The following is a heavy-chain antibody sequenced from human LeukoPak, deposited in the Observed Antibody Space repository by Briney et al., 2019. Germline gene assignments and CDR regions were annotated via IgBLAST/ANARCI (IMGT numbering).Heavy chain of an antibody. CDR3: ANYGGVLAAFDI. CDR2: IYHSGST. J-gene: IGHJ3*02. V-gene: IGHV4-4*02. D-gene: IGHD3-10*01. CDR1: GGSISSSNW. Sequence: PSETLSLTCAVSGGSISSSNWWSWVRQPPGKGLEWIGEIYHSGSTNYNPSLKSRVTISVDKSKNQFSLKLSSVTAADTAVYYCANYGGVLAAFDIWGQGTMVTVSS.